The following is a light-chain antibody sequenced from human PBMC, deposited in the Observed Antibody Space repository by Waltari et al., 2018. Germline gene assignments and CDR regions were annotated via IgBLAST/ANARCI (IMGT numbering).Light chain of an antibody. V-gene: IGLV2-14*03. CDR3: SSYTTNKTPV. CDR2: DVT. Sequence: QPALTQPASVSGSPGQSITISCPGSSSDLGGYDYVFWYQQHPGKAPKLIIYDVTKRPSGISSRFSGSKSGNTASLTISGLQAEDEADYYCSSYTTNKTPVIGGGTKVTVL. CDR1: SSDLGGYDY. J-gene: IGLJ2*01.